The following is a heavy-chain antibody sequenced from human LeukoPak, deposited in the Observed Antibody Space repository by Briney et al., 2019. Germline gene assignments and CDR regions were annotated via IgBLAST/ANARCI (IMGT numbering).Heavy chain of an antibody. CDR2: INPGGGST. J-gene: IGHJ4*02. CDR3: ARVGPLTDYDSSGYSYYFDY. CDR1: GYTFTSYY. D-gene: IGHD3-22*01. Sequence: ASVKVSCKASGYTFTSYYMHWVRQAPGQGLEWMGIINPGGGSTSYAQKFQGRVTMTRDTSTSTVYMELSSLRSEDTAVYYCARVGPLTDYDSSGYSYYFDYWGQGTLVTVSS. V-gene: IGHV1-46*01.